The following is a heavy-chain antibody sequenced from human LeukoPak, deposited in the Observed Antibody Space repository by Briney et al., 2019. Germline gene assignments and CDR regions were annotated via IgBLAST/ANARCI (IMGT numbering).Heavy chain of an antibody. CDR3: AELGITMIGGV. J-gene: IGHJ6*04. V-gene: IGHV3-30*02. D-gene: IGHD3-10*02. CDR1: GFSFSSYG. CDR2: IRSDGSNK. Sequence: GGSLRLSCAGSGFSFSSYGMHWVRQAPGKGLEWMAFIRSDGSNKYYADSVKGRFTISRDNAKNSLYLQMNSLRAEDTAVYYCAELGITMIGGVWGKGTTVTISS.